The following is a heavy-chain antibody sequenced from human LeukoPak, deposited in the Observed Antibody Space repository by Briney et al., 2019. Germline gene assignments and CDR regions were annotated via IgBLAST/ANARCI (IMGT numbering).Heavy chain of an antibody. CDR2: IRSKANSYAT. J-gene: IGHJ4*02. CDR3: TRGVYSSSSPFDY. Sequence: GGSLRLSCAASGFTFSGSAMHWVRQASGKGLEWVGRIRSKANSYATAYAASVKGRFTISRDDSKNTAYLQMNSLKTEDTAVYYCTRGVYSSSSPFDYWGQGTLVTVSS. V-gene: IGHV3-73*01. D-gene: IGHD6-6*01. CDR1: GFTFSGSA.